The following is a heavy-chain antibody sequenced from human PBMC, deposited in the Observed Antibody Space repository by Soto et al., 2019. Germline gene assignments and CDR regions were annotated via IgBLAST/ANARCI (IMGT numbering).Heavy chain of an antibody. Sequence: SETLSLTCTVSGGSISSYYWSWIRQPPGKGLEWIGYIYYSGSTNHNPSLKSRVTISVDTSKNQFSLKLSSVTAADTAVYYCARDRSYSSGWYPDYGMDVWGQGTTVTVSS. D-gene: IGHD6-19*01. CDR2: IYYSGST. J-gene: IGHJ6*02. CDR1: GGSISSYY. V-gene: IGHV4-59*01. CDR3: ARDRSYSSGWYPDYGMDV.